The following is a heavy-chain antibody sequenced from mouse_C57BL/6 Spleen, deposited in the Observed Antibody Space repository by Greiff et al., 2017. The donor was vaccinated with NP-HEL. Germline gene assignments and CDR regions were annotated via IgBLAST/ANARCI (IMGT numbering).Heavy chain of an antibody. CDR3: ARSAPTGYAMDY. CDR1: GYTFTSYW. D-gene: IGHD1-1*01. CDR2: IDPSDSYT. Sequence: QVQLQQPGAELVMPGASVKLSCKASGYTFTSYWMHWVKQRPGQGLEWIGEIDPSDSYTNYNQKFKGKSTLTVDKSSSTAYMQLSSLASEDSAVYYCARSAPTGYAMDYWGQVTSVTVSS. J-gene: IGHJ4*01. V-gene: IGHV1-69*01.